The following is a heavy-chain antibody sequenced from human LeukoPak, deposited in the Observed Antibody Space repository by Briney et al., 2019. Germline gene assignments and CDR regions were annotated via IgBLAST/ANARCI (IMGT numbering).Heavy chain of an antibody. CDR1: GGTFSSYA. D-gene: IGHD1-26*01. J-gene: IGHJ5*02. CDR2: IIPIFGIA. V-gene: IGHV1-69*04. Sequence: ASVKVSCKASGGTFSSYAISWVRQAPGQGLEWMGRIIPIFGIANYAQKFQGRVTITADKSTSTAYMELSSLRSEDTAVYYCARGSGSYYVWFDPWGQGTLVTVSS. CDR3: ARGSGSYYVWFDP.